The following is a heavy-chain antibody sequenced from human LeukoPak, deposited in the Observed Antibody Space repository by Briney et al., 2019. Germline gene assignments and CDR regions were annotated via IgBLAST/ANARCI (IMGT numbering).Heavy chain of an antibody. CDR3: AKDSTFWYSSGWSDY. CDR2: ISGSGGST. D-gene: IGHD6-19*01. Sequence: GGSLRLSCAASGFTFSDYYMSWVRQAPGKGLEWVSAISGSGGSTYYADSVKGRFTISRDNSKNTLYLQMNSLRAEDTAVYYCAKDSTFWYSSGWSDYWGQGTLVTVSS. CDR1: GFTFSDYY. J-gene: IGHJ4*02. V-gene: IGHV3-23*01.